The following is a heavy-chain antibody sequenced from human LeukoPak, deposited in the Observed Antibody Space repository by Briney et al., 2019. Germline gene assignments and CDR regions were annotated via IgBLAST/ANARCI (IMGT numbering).Heavy chain of an antibody. Sequence: PSETLSLTCTVSAAPITSYYWSWIRQPPGKGLEWIGYIYYSGSTNYNPSLKSRVTISVDTSKNQFSLKLSSVTAADTAVYYCARDYYDSSGSYYGMDVWGQGTTVTVSS. V-gene: IGHV4-59*01. D-gene: IGHD3-22*01. CDR3: ARDYYDSSGSYYGMDV. CDR2: IYYSGST. CDR1: AAPITSYY. J-gene: IGHJ6*02.